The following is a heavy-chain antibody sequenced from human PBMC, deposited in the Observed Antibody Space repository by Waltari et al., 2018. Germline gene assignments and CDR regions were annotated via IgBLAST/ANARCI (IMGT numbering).Heavy chain of an antibody. V-gene: IGHV4-38-2*01. CDR1: GYSISSGYY. D-gene: IGHD1-26*01. CDR3: ARGGSYYYMDY. J-gene: IGHJ4*02. CDR2: IYHSGST. Sequence: QVQLQESGPGLLKPSETLSLTCAVPGYSISSGYYCGWIRQPPGKGLEWIGSIYHSGSTYYNPSLKSRVTISVDTSKNQFSLKLSSVTAADTAVYYCARGGSYYYMDYWGQGTLVTVSS.